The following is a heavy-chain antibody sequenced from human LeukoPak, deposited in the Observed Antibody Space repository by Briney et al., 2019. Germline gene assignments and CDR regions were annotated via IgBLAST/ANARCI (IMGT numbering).Heavy chain of an antibody. CDR3: ARPIAARDY. Sequence: PGGSLRLSCAASGFTFSSYEMNWVRQAPGKGLEWVSFITSSGNTMYYADSVKGRFTISRDNAKNSLYLQMNSLRADDTAVYYYARPIAARDYWGQGTLVTVSS. J-gene: IGHJ4*02. CDR1: GFTFSSYE. V-gene: IGHV3-48*03. D-gene: IGHD6-6*01. CDR2: ITSSGNTM.